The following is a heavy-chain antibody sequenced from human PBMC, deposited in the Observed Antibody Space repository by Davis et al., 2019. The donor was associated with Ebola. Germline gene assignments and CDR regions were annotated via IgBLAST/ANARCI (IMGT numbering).Heavy chain of an antibody. CDR1: GFTFSSYW. D-gene: IGHD6-6*01. CDR3: ARAIGSSSAWFDP. CDR2: IKQDGSEK. J-gene: IGHJ5*02. Sequence: GGSLRLSCAASGFTFSSYWMSWVRQAPGKGLEWVANIKQDGSEKYYVDSVKGRFTISRDNAKNSLYLQMNSLRAEDTAVYYCARAIGSSSAWFDPWGQGTLVTVSS. V-gene: IGHV3-7*01.